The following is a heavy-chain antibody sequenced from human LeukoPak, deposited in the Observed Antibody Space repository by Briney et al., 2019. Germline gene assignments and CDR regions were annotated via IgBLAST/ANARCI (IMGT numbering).Heavy chain of an antibody. V-gene: IGHV3-15*07. Sequence: GGSLRLSCAASGFTFSNAWMNWVRQAPGKGLEWVGRIKRKTDGGTTDYAAPVKGRFTISRDDSKNTLYLQMNSLKTEDAAVYYCAVGSSATWFDPWGQGTLVTVSS. CDR3: AVGSSATWFDP. J-gene: IGHJ5*02. CDR2: IKRKTDGGTT. CDR1: GFTFSNAW. D-gene: IGHD6-13*01.